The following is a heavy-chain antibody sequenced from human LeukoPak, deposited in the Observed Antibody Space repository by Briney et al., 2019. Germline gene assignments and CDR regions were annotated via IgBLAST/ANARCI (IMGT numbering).Heavy chain of an antibody. CDR1: GFTFSSYA. D-gene: IGHD1-26*01. V-gene: IGHV3-30-3*01. CDR2: ISYDGSKK. J-gene: IGHJ4*02. CDR3: AREVGFFDS. Sequence: PGRSLRLSCAASGFTFSSYAISWVRQAPGKGLEWVVVISYDGSKKYYADSVKGRFTISRDNSRNTLYLQMNSLRPEDTAMYYCAREVGFFDSWGQGTLVTVSS.